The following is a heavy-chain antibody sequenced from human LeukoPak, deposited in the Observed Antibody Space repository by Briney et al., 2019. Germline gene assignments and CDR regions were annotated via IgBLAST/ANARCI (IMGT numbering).Heavy chain of an antibody. D-gene: IGHD3-22*01. CDR1: GFTFSSYS. V-gene: IGHV3-30*03. CDR2: ISYDGSNK. CDR3: ARDKAYKIVVADVDY. Sequence: GGSLRLSCAASGFTFSSYSMNWVRQAPGKGLEWVAVISYDGSNKYYADSVKGRFTISRDNSKNTLYLQMNSLRAEDTAVYYCARDKAYKIVVADVDYWGQGTLVTVSS. J-gene: IGHJ4*02.